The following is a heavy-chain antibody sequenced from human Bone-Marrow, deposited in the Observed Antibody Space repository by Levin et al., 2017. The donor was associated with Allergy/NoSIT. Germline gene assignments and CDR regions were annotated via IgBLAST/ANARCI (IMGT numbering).Heavy chain of an antibody. CDR2: ISGSGGST. CDR3: ANPLGEQWLPTGVYYYYGMDV. Sequence: PGGSLRLSCAASGFTFSSYAMSWVRQAPGKGLEWVSAISGSGGSTYYADSVKGRFTISRDNSKNTLYLQMNSLRAEDTAVYYCANPLGEQWLPTGVYYYYGMDVWGQGTTVTVSS. J-gene: IGHJ6*02. CDR1: GFTFSSYA. D-gene: IGHD6-19*01. V-gene: IGHV3-23*01.